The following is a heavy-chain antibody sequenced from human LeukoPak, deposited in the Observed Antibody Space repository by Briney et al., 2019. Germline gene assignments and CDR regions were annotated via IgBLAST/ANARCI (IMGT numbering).Heavy chain of an antibody. V-gene: IGHV1-69*13. D-gene: IGHD5-18*01. CDR1: GGTFSSYA. CDR2: IIPIFGTA. Sequence: GASVKVSCRASGGTFSSYAISWVRQAPGQGLEWMGGIIPIFGTANYAQKFQGRVTITADESTSTAYMELSSLRSEDTAVYYCAGRPTGYSSGYIHWGQGTLVTVSS. J-gene: IGHJ4*02. CDR3: AGRPTGYSSGYIH.